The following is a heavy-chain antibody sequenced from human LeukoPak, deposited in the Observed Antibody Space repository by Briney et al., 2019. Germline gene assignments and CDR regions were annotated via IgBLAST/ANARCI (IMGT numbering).Heavy chain of an antibody. J-gene: IGHJ6*03. CDR1: GFTFSSYA. D-gene: IGHD6-13*01. V-gene: IGHV3-30*01. CDR2: ILYDGSNK. Sequence: GGSLRLSCAASGFTFSSYAMHWVRQAPGKGLEWVAVILYDGSNKYYADSVKGQFTISRDNSKNTLYLQMNSLRAEDTAVYYCARDRMYSSSWYYYYYYMDVWGKGTTVTVSS. CDR3: ARDRMYSSSWYYYYYYMDV.